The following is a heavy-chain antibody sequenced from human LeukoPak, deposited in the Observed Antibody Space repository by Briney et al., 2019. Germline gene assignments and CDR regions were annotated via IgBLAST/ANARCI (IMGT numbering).Heavy chain of an antibody. V-gene: IGHV1-24*01. J-gene: IGHJ4*02. CDR3: AREPEGLTTESH. Sequence: ASVKVSCTVSGYTLTELSMHWVRQAPGKGLEWMGGFDPEDGETIYAQKFQGRVTMTEDTSTDTAYMELSSLRSEDTAVYFCAREPEGLTTESHWGQGTLVTVSS. CDR2: FDPEDGET. CDR1: GYTLTELS. D-gene: IGHD1-14*01.